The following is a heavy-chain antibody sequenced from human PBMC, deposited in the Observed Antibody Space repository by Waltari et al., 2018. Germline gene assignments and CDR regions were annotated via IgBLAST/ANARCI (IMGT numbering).Heavy chain of an antibody. CDR2: IISVGIRT. D-gene: IGHD3-22*01. CDR3: ARDRDDSSGYYYCAGLGAFDL. Sequence: EVQLVESGGGLVQPGGSLRLSCAASGFTFSSYWMYWVRQAPGKGLVWVSRIISVGIRTSYADFWKGRCSISRDNARNKLYLQMNSLRAEDTAVYYCARDRDDSSGYYYCAGLGAFDLWGQGTMVTVSS. J-gene: IGHJ3*01. CDR1: GFTFSSYW. V-gene: IGHV3-74*01.